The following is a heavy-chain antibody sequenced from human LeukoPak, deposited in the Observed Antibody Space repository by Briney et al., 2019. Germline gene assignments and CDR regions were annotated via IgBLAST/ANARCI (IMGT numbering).Heavy chain of an antibody. CDR1: GFTFSSYG. CDR3: ARDRDVDIVATGYFDY. V-gene: IGHV3-33*01. J-gene: IGHJ4*02. D-gene: IGHD5-12*01. Sequence: GRSLRLSCAASGFTFSSYGMHWVRQAPGKGLEWVAVIWYDGSNKYYADSVKGRFTISRDNSKNTLYLQMNSLRAEDTAVYYCARDRDVDIVATGYFDYWAREPWSPSPQ. CDR2: IWYDGSNK.